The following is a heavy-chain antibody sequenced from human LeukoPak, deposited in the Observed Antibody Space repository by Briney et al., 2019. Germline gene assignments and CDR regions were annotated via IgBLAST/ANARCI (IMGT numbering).Heavy chain of an antibody. CDR2: IYHSGST. J-gene: IGHJ6*02. D-gene: IGHD1-1*01. Sequence: SETLSLTCAVSGGSISSGGSSWSWIRQPPGKGLEWIGYIYHSGSTYYNPSLKSRVTISVDRSKNQFSLKLSSVTAADTAVYYCARARTTFYYYYGMDVWGQGTTVTVSS. CDR1: GGSISSGGSS. V-gene: IGHV4-30-2*01. CDR3: ARARTTFYYYYGMDV.